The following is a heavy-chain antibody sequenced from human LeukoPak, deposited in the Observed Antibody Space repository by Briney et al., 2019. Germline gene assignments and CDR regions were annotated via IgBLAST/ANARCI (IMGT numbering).Heavy chain of an antibody. CDR3: ARHGSGSAWYYYGMDV. CDR1: GYSFTSYW. V-gene: IGHV5-51*01. Sequence: GESLKISCKGSGYSFTSYWIGWVRQMPGKGLEWMGIIYPGDSDTRYSPSFQGQVTISADKSISTAYLQWSSLKASDTAMYYCARHGSGSAWYYYGMDVWGQGTTVTVSS. J-gene: IGHJ6*02. D-gene: IGHD3-10*01. CDR2: IYPGDSDT.